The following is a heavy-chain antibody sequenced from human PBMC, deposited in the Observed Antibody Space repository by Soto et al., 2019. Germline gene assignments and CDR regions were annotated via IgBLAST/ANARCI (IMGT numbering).Heavy chain of an antibody. J-gene: IGHJ6*02. CDR3: ARDTRAELGSITMVRGPPRPLYYYGMDV. CDR1: GFTFSSYA. D-gene: IGHD3-10*01. V-gene: IGHV3-30-3*01. Sequence: GGSLRLSCAASGFTFSSYAMHWVRQAPGKGLEWVAVISYDGSNKYYADSVKGRFTISRDNSKDTLYLQMNSLRAEDTAVYYCARDTRAELGSITMVRGPPRPLYYYGMDVWGQGTTVTVSS. CDR2: ISYDGSNK.